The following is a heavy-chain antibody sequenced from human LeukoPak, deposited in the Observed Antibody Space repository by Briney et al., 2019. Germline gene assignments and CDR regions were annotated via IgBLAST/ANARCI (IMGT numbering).Heavy chain of an antibody. CDR1: GFTFRNYD. J-gene: IGHJ3*02. Sequence: GGSLRLSCAASGFTFRNYDMHWVRQFPGRGLEWVSAIGIADDTHYPDSVRGRFTISRENAKNSLYLQMNSLRDGDTAVYYCVRGGIQVSGIDAFDIWGQGTMVTVSS. CDR3: VRGGIQVSGIDAFDI. V-gene: IGHV3-13*01. D-gene: IGHD5/OR15-5a*01. CDR2: IGIADDT.